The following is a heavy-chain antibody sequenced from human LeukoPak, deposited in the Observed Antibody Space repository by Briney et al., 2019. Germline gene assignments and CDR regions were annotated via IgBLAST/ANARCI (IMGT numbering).Heavy chain of an antibody. CDR1: GFTFSSYE. J-gene: IGHJ4*02. D-gene: IGHD2-15*01. CDR2: ISSSGSTI. CDR3: ARDTRYCSGGSCYWSMFFFDY. Sequence: GGSLRLSCAASGFTFSSYEMNWVRQAPGKGLEWVSYISSSGSTIYYADSVKGRFTISRDNAKNSLYLQMNSLRAEDTAVYYCARDTRYCSGGSCYWSMFFFDYWGQGTLVTVSS. V-gene: IGHV3-48*03.